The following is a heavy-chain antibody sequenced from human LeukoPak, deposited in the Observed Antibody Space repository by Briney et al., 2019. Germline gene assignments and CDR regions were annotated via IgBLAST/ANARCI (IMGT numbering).Heavy chain of an antibody. CDR1: GFTFSTYA. D-gene: IGHD6-19*01. CDR2: ISYDGRQN. CDR3: ARDPWRYAVAAKEDYFDY. V-gene: IGHV3-30*04. J-gene: IGHJ4*02. Sequence: GGSLRLSCAASGFTFSTYAMNWVRQAPGKGLEWVAVISYDGRQNYYADSVKGRFTISRDNAKNSLFLQMNSLRAEDTAVYYCARDPWRYAVAAKEDYFDYWGQGTLVTVSS.